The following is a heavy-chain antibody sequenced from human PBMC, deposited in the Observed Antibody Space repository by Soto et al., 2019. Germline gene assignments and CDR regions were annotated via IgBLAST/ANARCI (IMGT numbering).Heavy chain of an antibody. D-gene: IGHD5-18*01. Sequence: EVQLVESGGGLVQPGGSLRLSCEASGFTFSSYSMNWVRQAPGKGLEWVSYISSSSSTIYYADSVKGRFTISRDNAKNSLYLQMNSLRDEDTAVYYCARDYGYSYGPYNWFDPWGQGTLVTVSS. CDR3: ARDYGYSYGPYNWFDP. CDR2: ISSSSSTI. V-gene: IGHV3-48*02. J-gene: IGHJ5*02. CDR1: GFTFSSYS.